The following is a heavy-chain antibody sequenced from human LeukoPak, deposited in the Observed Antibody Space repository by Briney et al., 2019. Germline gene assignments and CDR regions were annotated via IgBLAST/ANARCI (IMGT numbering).Heavy chain of an antibody. CDR2: INPNSGDT. D-gene: IGHD3-10*01. Sequence: GASVKVSCKASGYIFSDYYIHWVRQAPGQGLKWMGWINPNSGDTNYAQRFQGRVTMTRDTPINTAYMELSRLTSDDTAVYYCARPAYYYGAGSWPYWGQGSLVTVSS. CDR1: GYIFSDYY. J-gene: IGHJ4*02. CDR3: ARPAYYYGAGSWPY. V-gene: IGHV1-2*02.